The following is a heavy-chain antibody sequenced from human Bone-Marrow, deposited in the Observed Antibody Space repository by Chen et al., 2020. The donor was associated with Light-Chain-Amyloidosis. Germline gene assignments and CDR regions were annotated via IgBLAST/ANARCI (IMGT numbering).Heavy chain of an antibody. CDR3: AKGHDYGDYGEYYFDY. CDR1: GFTFSSYA. J-gene: IGHJ4*02. Sequence: EVQLLESGGGLVQPGGSLRLSCAASGFTFSSYAMSWVRQAPGKGLEWVSGISGSGGSTYYADSVKGRFTISRDNSKNTLYLQMNSLRAEDTALYYCAKGHDYGDYGEYYFDYWGQGTLVTVSS. CDR2: ISGSGGST. D-gene: IGHD4-17*01. V-gene: IGHV3-23*01.